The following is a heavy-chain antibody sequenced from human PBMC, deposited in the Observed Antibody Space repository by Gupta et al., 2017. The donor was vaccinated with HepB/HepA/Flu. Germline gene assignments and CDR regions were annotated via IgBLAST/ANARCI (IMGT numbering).Heavy chain of an antibody. CDR1: GFTLSNYA. CDR3: AKSDCGGDCHLLHY. J-gene: IGHJ4*02. V-gene: IGHV3-23*01. CDR2: HSGDNT. Sequence: EVQLLESGDNLVQPGGSLRLSCTASGFTLSNYAMSWVRQAPGKGLEWISHSGDNTYYADSVKGRFTISRDNYQNTLYLQMNTLRAEDTAVYYCAKSDCGGDCHLLHYWGQGTLVTVSS. D-gene: IGHD2-21*02.